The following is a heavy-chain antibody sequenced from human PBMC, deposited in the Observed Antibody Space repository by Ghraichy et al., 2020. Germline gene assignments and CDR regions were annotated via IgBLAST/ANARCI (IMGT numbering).Heavy chain of an antibody. CDR2: IRSKAYGGTT. CDR1: GFTFGDYA. CDR3: TREPILEYSSADYYYYGMDV. D-gene: IGHD6-6*01. Sequence: GGSLRLSCTASGFTFGDYAMSWVRQAPGKGLEWVGFIRSKAYGGTTEYAASVKGRFTISRDDSKSIAYLQMNSLKTEDTAVYYCTREPILEYSSADYYYYGMDVWGQGTTVTVSS. J-gene: IGHJ6*02. V-gene: IGHV3-49*04.